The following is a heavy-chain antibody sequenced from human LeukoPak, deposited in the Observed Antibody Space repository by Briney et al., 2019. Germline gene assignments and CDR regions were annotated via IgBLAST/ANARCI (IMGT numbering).Heavy chain of an antibody. CDR2: ISGSSSTI. D-gene: IGHD4-17*01. Sequence: PGGSLRLSRAASGFTFSSYTMNWVRQAPGKGLERVSYISGSSSTIYYADSVKGRFTISRDNAKNSLYLQMNSLRAEDTAVYYCARESANDYGDNHAGACLDYWGQGNLVTVSS. J-gene: IGHJ4*02. V-gene: IGHV3-48*01. CDR1: GFTFSSYT. CDR3: ARESANDYGDNHAGACLDY.